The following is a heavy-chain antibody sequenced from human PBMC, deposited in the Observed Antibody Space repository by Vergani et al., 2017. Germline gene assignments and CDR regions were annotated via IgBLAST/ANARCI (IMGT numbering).Heavy chain of an antibody. J-gene: IGHJ5*02. CDR3: GRVKTHGTWFVP. CDR2: IYHSGST. V-gene: IGHV4-30-2*01. Sequence: QLQLQESGSGLVKPSQTLSLTCAVPGGSISSGGYSWSWNRQPPGKGLEWIGYIYHSGSTYYNPSLKSRVTISVDRSKNQFSLKLSSVTATDTAVYYCGRVKTHGTWFVPWGEGSLVTVYS. D-gene: IGHD4-23*01. CDR1: GGSISSGGYS.